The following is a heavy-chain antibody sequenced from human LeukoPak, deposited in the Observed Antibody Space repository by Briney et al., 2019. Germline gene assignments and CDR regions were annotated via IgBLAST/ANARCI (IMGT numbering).Heavy chain of an antibody. D-gene: IGHD2-15*01. Sequence: PSETLSLTCTVSGGSISSYYWSWIRQPPGKGLERIGYIYYSGSTNYNPSLKSRVTISVDTSKNQFSLKLSSVTAADTAVYYCARDSRIFEGMDVWGKGTTVTVSS. J-gene: IGHJ6*03. CDR1: GGSISSYY. CDR3: ARDSRIFEGMDV. V-gene: IGHV4-59*01. CDR2: IYYSGST.